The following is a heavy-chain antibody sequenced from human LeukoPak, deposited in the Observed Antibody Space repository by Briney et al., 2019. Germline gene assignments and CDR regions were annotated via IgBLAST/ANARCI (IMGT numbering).Heavy chain of an antibody. Sequence: SQTLSLTCAISGDSVSSSSATWIWIRQSPSRGLEWLGRTYYRSKWCNDYAVSLQGRISVNPDTSKNQFSLQLNSVTPEDTALYYCARAPHGSGCDYWGQGTLVTVSS. CDR2: TYYRSKWCN. V-gene: IGHV6-1*01. D-gene: IGHD6-19*01. CDR3: ARAPHGSGCDY. J-gene: IGHJ4*02. CDR1: GDSVSSSSAT.